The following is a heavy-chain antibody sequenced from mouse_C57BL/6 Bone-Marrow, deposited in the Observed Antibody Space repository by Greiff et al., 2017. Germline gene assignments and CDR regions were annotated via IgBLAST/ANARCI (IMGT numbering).Heavy chain of an antibody. Sequence: QVQLQQPGAELVKPGASVKMSCKASGYTFTSYWITWVKQRPGQGLEWIGDIYPGSGSTNYNEKFKSKATLTVDTSSSTAYRQLSSLTSEDSAVYYWARPYYSSCWYFDVWGTGTTVTVSS. V-gene: IGHV1-55*01. CDR3: ARPYYSSCWYFDV. J-gene: IGHJ1*03. CDR1: GYTFTSYW. CDR2: IYPGSGST. D-gene: IGHD2-5*01.